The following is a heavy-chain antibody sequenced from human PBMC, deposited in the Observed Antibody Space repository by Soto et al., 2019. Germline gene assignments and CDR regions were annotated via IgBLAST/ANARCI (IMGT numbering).Heavy chain of an antibody. V-gene: IGHV3-9*01. J-gene: IGHJ5*02. Sequence: EVQLVESGGGLVQPGRSLRLSCAAFGFTFEDNAMHWIRQTPGKGLEWVAGINWNSGSVAYADSVKGRFTISRDNANNSLYLQMDSLRTEGTALYYCAKGRGALAVVSNWFDPWGQGTLVTVSS. CDR3: AKGRGALAVVSNWFDP. CDR2: INWNSGSV. CDR1: GFTFEDNA. D-gene: IGHD6-19*01.